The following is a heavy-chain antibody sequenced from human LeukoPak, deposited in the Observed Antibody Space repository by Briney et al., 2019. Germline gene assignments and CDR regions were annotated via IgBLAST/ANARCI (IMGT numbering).Heavy chain of an antibody. CDR3: AKAGGGDILTGYDDY. CDR2: ISGSGGST. CDR1: GFTFSSYE. D-gene: IGHD3-9*01. Sequence: GGSLRLSCAASGFTFSSYEMNWVRQAPGKGLEWVSAISGSGGSTYYADSVKGRFTISRDNSKNTLYLQMNSLRAEDTAVYYCAKAGGGDILTGYDDYWGQGTLVTVSS. J-gene: IGHJ4*02. V-gene: IGHV3-23*01.